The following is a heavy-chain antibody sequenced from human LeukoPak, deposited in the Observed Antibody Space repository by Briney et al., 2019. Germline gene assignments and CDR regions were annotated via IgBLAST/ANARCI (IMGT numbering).Heavy chain of an antibody. J-gene: IGHJ4*02. CDR3: AREARNYYDSSGYDY. Sequence: SETLSLTCTVSSGSISSNNHFWSWIRQPPGKGLEWIGEINHSGSTNYNPSLKSRVTISVDTSKNQFSLKLSSVTAADTAVYYCAREARNYYDSSGYDYWGQGTLVTVSS. CDR1: SGSISSNNHF. CDR2: INHSGST. D-gene: IGHD3-22*01. V-gene: IGHV4-39*07.